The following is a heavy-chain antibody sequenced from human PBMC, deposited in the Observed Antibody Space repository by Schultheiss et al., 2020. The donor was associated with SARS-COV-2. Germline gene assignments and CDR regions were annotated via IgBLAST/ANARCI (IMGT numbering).Heavy chain of an antibody. CDR3: ASMVRGYYSGIDV. V-gene: IGHV4-59*02. J-gene: IGHJ6*02. D-gene: IGHD3-10*01. CDR2: THYSGST. CDR1: SASVTSYY. Sequence: SETLSLTCSVSSASVTSYYWTWIRQSPGMGLEWIGYTHYSGSTIYSPSLKSRVTISIDTSNNQFSLRRKSVTAADTAVYYCASMVRGYYSGIDVWGQGRTVTVSS.